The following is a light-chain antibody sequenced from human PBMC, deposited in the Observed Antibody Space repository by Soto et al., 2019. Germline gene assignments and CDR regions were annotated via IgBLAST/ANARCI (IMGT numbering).Light chain of an antibody. Sequence: EIVLTQSPDTLSLSPGERATLSCRASQSVGSSFLAWYQQKPGQAPRLLIYRTSTRATGIPDRFTGSGSGTDFTITISRLEPKDFAVYYCQQYENSPLTFGGGTKVEIK. V-gene: IGKV3-20*01. CDR1: QSVGSSF. J-gene: IGKJ4*01. CDR2: RTS. CDR3: QQYENSPLT.